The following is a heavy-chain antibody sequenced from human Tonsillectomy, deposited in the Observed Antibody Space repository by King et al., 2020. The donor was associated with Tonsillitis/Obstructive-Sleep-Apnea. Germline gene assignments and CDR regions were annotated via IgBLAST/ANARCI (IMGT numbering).Heavy chain of an antibody. CDR3: AREGSLALDY. J-gene: IGHJ4*02. V-gene: IGHV4-59*01. CDR2: IYYSGRT. Sequence: QLQESGPGLVKTSETLSLTCTVSGGSISSYYWNWIRPPPGKGLEWIGYIYYSGRTTYNPSLKSRVTILIDTSKKQFSLKLTSVTAADTAVYFCAREGSLALDYWGQGTLVTVSS. CDR1: GGSISSYY.